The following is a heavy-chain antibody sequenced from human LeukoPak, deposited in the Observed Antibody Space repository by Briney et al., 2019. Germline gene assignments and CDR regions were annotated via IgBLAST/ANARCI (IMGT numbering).Heavy chain of an antibody. CDR2: LYSDGNT. J-gene: IGHJ4*02. Sequence: RGSLRLSCAASGFTVITNDMTRVRQAPGQELEWVSVLYSDGNTKYADSVQGRFTISRDNSKNTLYLAMICLSPDDRSVYYCARGVEPLAANTLAYWGQGTLVTVPS. V-gene: IGHV3-53*01. CDR3: ARGVEPLAANTLAY. CDR1: GFTVITND. D-gene: IGHD1-14*01.